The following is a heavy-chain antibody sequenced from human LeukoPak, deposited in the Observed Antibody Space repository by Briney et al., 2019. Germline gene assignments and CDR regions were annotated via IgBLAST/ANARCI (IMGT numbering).Heavy chain of an antibody. J-gene: IGHJ3*02. Sequence: GGSLRLSCAASGFTFSSYGMHWVRQAPGKGLEWVAVIWYDGSNKYYADSVKGRFTISRDNSKNTLYLQMSSLRAEDTAVYYRAREIPSVLRYFDWGLGAFDIWGQGTMVTVSS. CDR1: GFTFSSYG. CDR2: IWYDGSNK. D-gene: IGHD3-9*01. CDR3: AREIPSVLRYFDWGLGAFDI. V-gene: IGHV3-33*01.